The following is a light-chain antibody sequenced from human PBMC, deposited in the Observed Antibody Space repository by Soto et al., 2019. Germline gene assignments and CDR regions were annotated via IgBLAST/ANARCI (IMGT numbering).Light chain of an antibody. J-gene: IGKJ1*01. CDR2: EAT. Sequence: DIQMTQSPSTLSASLGDRVTIVCRASLSVDKWLAWYHQTSGKAPKLLISEATNLQTGVPSRIGGSGSGTDFTLTINNLQPEDVGHYYCQQYYSFWTFGQGTAVEIK. V-gene: IGKV1-5*02. CDR1: LSVDKW. CDR3: QQYYSFWT.